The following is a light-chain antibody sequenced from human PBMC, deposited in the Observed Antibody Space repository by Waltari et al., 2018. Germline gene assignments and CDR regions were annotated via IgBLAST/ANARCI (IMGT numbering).Light chain of an antibody. V-gene: IGLV2-23*02. CDR2: EVN. J-gene: IGLJ1*01. CDR1: SSDVGSYNL. Sequence: QSALTQPASVSGSPGQSITISCSGTSSDVGSYNLVSWFQQYPDQAPKLIIFEVNKRPSGVSNRFSGSKSGNTASLTISGLQAEDEADYYCCSYAGSGIYVFGTGAKVTVL. CDR3: CSYAGSGIYV.